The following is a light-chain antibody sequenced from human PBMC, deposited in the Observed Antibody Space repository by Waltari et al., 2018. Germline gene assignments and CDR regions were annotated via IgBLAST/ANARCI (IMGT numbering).Light chain of an antibody. J-gene: IGKJ1*01. Sequence: IQMTLTLSSLSASVGDRVTITCRASQTISRYLNWYQQKPGKAPNHLIYAASSMQSGVPSRFSGSGSGRDFTLIITSLQPEDFATYYCQQSYSFTRTFGQGTKVEIK. CDR2: AAS. CDR1: QTISRY. V-gene: IGKV1-39*01. CDR3: QQSYSFTRT.